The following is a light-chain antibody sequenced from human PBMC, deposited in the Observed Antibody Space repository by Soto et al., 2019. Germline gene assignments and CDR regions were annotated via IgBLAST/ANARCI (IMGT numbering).Light chain of an antibody. CDR2: EVS. CDR3: SSYSWSSAYV. Sequence: QSVLTQPASVSGSPGQSITISCTGSYSDVDGYDYVSWYQQHPGKAPKLIIFEVSNRPSGVSYRFSGSKSATMASLTISGLQAEDEADYYCSSYSWSSAYVYGTGTKVTVL. CDR1: YSDVDGYDY. J-gene: IGLJ1*01. V-gene: IGLV2-14*03.